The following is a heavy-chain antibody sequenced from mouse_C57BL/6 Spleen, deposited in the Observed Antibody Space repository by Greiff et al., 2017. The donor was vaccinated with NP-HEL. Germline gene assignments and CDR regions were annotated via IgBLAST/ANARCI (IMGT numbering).Heavy chain of an antibody. D-gene: IGHD1-1*01. CDR2: IDPSDSYT. CDR1: GYTFTSYW. Sequence: VQLQQPGAELVMPGASVKLSCKASGYTFTSYWMHWVKQRPGQGLEWIGEIDPSDSYTNYNQKFKGKSTLTVDKSSSTAYMQLSSLTSEDSAVYYCARRGTVVSYWYFDVWGTGTTVTVSS. CDR3: ARRGTVVSYWYFDV. J-gene: IGHJ1*03. V-gene: IGHV1-69*01.